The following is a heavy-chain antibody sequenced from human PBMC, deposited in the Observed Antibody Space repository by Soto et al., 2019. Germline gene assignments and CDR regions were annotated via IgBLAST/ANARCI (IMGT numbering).Heavy chain of an antibody. V-gene: IGHV4-31*03. CDR3: ARVNDWESSSNFDY. CDR1: GGSINTGGYY. D-gene: IGHD6-13*01. J-gene: IGHJ4*02. Sequence: PSETLSLTCTVSGGSINTGGYYWSWIRQHPGKGLEWIGYIYYSGSTYYNPSLKSRVTISVDTSKNQFSLRLSSVTAADTAVYYCARVNDWESSSNFDYWGQGTLVTVSS. CDR2: IYYSGST.